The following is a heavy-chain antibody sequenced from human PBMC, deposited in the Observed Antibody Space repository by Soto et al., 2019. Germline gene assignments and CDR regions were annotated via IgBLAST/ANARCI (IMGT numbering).Heavy chain of an antibody. Sequence: YYWSWIRQPPGKGLEWIGYIYHSGSTYYNPSLKSRVTISVDRSKNQFSLKLSSVTAADTAVYYCARGVYYYDRSNAFDIWGQGTMVTVSS. V-gene: IGHV4-30-2*01. D-gene: IGHD3-22*01. J-gene: IGHJ3*02. CDR2: IYHSGST. CDR3: ARGVYYYDRSNAFDI. CDR1: YY.